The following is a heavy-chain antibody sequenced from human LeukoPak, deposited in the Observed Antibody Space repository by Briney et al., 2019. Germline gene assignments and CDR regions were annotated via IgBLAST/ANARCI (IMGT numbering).Heavy chain of an antibody. CDR1: GFTVGSNY. J-gene: IGHJ4*02. CDR2: ISDNGGYT. Sequence: GGSLRLSCAASGFTVGSNYMSWVRQAPGKGLEYVSGISDNGGYTYYATSVKGRFTISRDNSKNRLYLQMGSLRAEDMAVYYCARGGGYCSGTSCYTFFDYWGQGTLVTVSS. CDR3: ARGGGYCSGTSCYTFFDY. D-gene: IGHD2-2*02. V-gene: IGHV3-64*01.